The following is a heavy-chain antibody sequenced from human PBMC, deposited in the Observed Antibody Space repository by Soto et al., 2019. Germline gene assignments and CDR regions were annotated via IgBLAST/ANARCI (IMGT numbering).Heavy chain of an antibody. CDR2: VHSSGIT. J-gene: IGHJ5*02. CDR3: ARGLTMGQLPSHFDH. V-gene: IGHV4-61*01. D-gene: IGHD3-16*01. Sequence: ETLSLTCTVSGGSVSNDNFYWSWIRQPPGKGLEWIGYVHSSGITNYNPSLKRRVTISVDTSRNQFSLRLSSVTAADTAVYYCARGLTMGQLPSHFDHWGQGTLVTVSS. CDR1: GGSVSNDNFY.